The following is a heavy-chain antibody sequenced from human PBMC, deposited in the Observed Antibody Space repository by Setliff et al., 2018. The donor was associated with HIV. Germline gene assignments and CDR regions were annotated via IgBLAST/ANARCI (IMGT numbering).Heavy chain of an antibody. Sequence: SCAASGFSFGSYGLHWVRQAPGKGLEWLTFIRYDGTNEYYADSVKGRFSISRDNSKNTLYLQMDSLRAEDTALYYCTSDPPASGWTLAYWGQGALVTVSS. CDR3: TSDPPASGWTLAY. CDR1: GFSFGSYG. D-gene: IGHD6-19*01. CDR2: IRYDGTNE. J-gene: IGHJ4*02. V-gene: IGHV3-30*12.